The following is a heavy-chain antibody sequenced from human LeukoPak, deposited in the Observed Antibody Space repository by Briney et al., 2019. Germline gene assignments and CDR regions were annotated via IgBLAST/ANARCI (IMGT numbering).Heavy chain of an antibody. J-gene: IGHJ3*02. CDR3: ARAKSSGAAYDSSGLDAFDI. CDR1: GSTVSSNY. Sequence: GGSLRLSCAASGSTVSSNYMSWVRQAPGKGLEWVSVIYSGGSTYYADSAKGRFTISRDNSKNTLYLQMNSLRAEDTAVYYCARAKSSGAAYDSSGLDAFDIWGQGTMVTVSS. D-gene: IGHD3-22*01. V-gene: IGHV3-53*01. CDR2: IYSGGST.